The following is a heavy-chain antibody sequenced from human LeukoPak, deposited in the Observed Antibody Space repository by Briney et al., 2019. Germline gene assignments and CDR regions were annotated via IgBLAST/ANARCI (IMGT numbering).Heavy chain of an antibody. D-gene: IGHD3-10*01. V-gene: IGHV3-33*01. Sequence: PGESLRLSCAASGFTFSSYGMHWVRQAPGKGLEWVAVIWYDGSNKYYADSVKGRFTISRDNSKNTLYLQMNSLRAEDTAAYYCARDVRDGSGSYYIGSPDVWGQGTTVTVSS. CDR1: GFTFSSYG. CDR3: ARDVRDGSGSYYIGSPDV. CDR2: IWYDGSNK. J-gene: IGHJ6*02.